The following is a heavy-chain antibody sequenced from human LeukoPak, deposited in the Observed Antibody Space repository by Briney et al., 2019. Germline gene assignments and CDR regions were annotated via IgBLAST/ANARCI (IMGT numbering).Heavy chain of an antibody. CDR2: INPKSGGT. J-gene: IGHJ1*01. CDR1: GYTFTGQY. CDR3: ARGRQLHLGELFPFAEFFQP. Sequence: GASVKVSFKTSGYTFTGQYLHWVRQAPGQGLEWMGWINPKSGGTKPAQKFQGRVIMPMDTSISRAYMELRSLSSDDTAVYYCARGRQLHLGELFPFAEFFQPWGQGTLVAVFS. D-gene: IGHD3-16*01. V-gene: IGHV1-2*02.